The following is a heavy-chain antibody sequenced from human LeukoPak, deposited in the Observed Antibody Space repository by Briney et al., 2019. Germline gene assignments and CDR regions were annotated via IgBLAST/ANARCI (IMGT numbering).Heavy chain of an antibody. CDR2: IWYDGSNK. Sequence: GGSLRLSCAASGFTFSSYGMHWVRQAPGKGLEWVAVIWYDGSNKYYADSVKGRFAISRDNAKNSLYLQMNSLRAEDTAVYYCARDAYYGSGSYYDYWGQGTLVTVSS. J-gene: IGHJ4*02. CDR1: GFTFSSYG. D-gene: IGHD3-10*01. CDR3: ARDAYYGSGSYYDY. V-gene: IGHV3-33*01.